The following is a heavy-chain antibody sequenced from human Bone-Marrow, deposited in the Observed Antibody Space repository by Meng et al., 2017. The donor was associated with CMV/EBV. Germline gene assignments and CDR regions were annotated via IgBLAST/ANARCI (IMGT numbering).Heavy chain of an antibody. CDR1: GYIFTKYG. CDR3: ASRVGATTNWFDP. Sequence: ASVKVSCKASGYIFTKYGVNWMRQAPGQGPEWMGWISAYNGDTMYAPKVQGRVTMTTDTSTSTAYMELRGLRSDDTAVYYCASRVGATTNWFDPWGQGTLVTVSS. CDR2: ISAYNGDT. J-gene: IGHJ5*02. V-gene: IGHV1-18*01. D-gene: IGHD1-26*01.